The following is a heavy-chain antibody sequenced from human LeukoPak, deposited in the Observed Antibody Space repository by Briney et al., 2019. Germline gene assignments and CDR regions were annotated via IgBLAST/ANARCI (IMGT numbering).Heavy chain of an antibody. CDR1: GGTFSSYA. CDR3: ARDDGYNWGLIDD. V-gene: IGHV1-69*05. Sequence: VASVKVSCKASGGTFSSYAISWVRQAPGQGLEWMGGIIPIFGTANYAQKFQGRVTITTDESTSTAYMELSSLRSEDTAVYYCARDDGYNWGLIDDWGQGTLVTVSS. CDR2: IIPIFGTA. J-gene: IGHJ4*02. D-gene: IGHD5-24*01.